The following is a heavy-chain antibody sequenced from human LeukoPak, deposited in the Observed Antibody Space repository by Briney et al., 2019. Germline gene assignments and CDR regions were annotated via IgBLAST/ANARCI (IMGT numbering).Heavy chain of an antibody. CDR2: IYHSGST. D-gene: IGHD2-15*01. CDR3: ARVNSGGSCYDY. CDR1: GYSISSGYY. V-gene: IGHV4-38-2*01. Sequence: SETLSLTCAVSGYSISSGYYWGWIRQPPGKGLEWIGSIYHSGSTYYNPSLKSRVTISVDTSKNQFSLKPSSVTAADTAVYYCARVNSGGSCYDYWGQGTLVTVSS. J-gene: IGHJ4*02.